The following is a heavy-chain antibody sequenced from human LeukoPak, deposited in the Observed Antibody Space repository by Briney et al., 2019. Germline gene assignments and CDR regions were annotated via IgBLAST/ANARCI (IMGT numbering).Heavy chain of an antibody. D-gene: IGHD2-15*01. CDR2: IVASSGST. V-gene: IGHV3-23*01. J-gene: IGHJ5*02. CDR3: ARDRIRNWFDP. Sequence: GGSLRPSCAASGFSFNSYAMNWVRQAPGKGLEWVSIIVASSGSTFYADSVKGRFTISRDNSKNTLYLQMNSLRVEDTAVYYCARDRIRNWFDPWGQGTLVTVSS. CDR1: GFSFNSYA.